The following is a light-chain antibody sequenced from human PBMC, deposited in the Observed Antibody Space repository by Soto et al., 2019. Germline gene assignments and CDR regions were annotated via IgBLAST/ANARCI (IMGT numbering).Light chain of an antibody. CDR2: GAS. Sequence: EIVLTQSPGPLSLSPGEGATLSCRASQSVSSSFLAWYQQKPGQAPRLLIYGASSRATGIPDRFSGSGSGTDFTLTISRLEPEDFAVYYCQQYGSSPVTFGGWTKVEIK. J-gene: IGKJ4*01. CDR1: QSVSSSF. CDR3: QQYGSSPVT. V-gene: IGKV3-20*01.